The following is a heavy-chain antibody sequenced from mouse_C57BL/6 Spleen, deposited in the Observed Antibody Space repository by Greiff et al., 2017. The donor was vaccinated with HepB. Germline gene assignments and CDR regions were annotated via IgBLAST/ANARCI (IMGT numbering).Heavy chain of an antibody. V-gene: IGHV1-15*01. CDR1: GYTFTDYE. CDR2: IDPETGGT. D-gene: IGHD1-1*01. CDR3: TRSQCITTVVGRAWFAY. Sequence: VQLQQSGAELVRPGASVTLSCKASGYTFTDYEMHWVKQTPVHGLEWIGAIDPETGGTAYNQKFKGKAILTADKSSSTAYMELRSLTSEDSAVYYCTRSQCITTVVGRAWFAYWGQGTLVTVSA. J-gene: IGHJ3*01.